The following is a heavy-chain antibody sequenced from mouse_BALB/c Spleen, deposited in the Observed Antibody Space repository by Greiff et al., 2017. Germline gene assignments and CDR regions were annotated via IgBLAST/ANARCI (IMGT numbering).Heavy chain of an antibody. J-gene: IGHJ3*01. CDR1: GFTFSSYW. CDR2: IRLKSDNYAT. D-gene: IGHD1-1*01. Sequence: EVMLVESGGGLVQPGGSMKLSCVASGFTFSSYWMSWVRQSPEKGLEWVAEIRLKSDNYATHYAESVKGKFTISRDDSKSRLYLQMNSLRAEDTGIYYCTRDYGSSYRFAYWGQGTLVTVSA. V-gene: IGHV6-6*02. CDR3: TRDYGSSYRFAY.